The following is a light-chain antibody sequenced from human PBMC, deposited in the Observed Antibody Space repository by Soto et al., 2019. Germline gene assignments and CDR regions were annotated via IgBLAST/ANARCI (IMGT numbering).Light chain of an antibody. CDR1: SSDVGGYNS. V-gene: IGLV2-14*01. J-gene: IGLJ1*01. Sequence: QSVLTQPVSVSGSPGQSITISCTGTSSDVGGYNSVSWYRQDPGKAPKLMIYDVTNRPSGVSNRFSGSKSGNTASLTISGLQAEGEADYYCSSFTSSITYVFGTGTKVTVL. CDR2: DVT. CDR3: SSFTSSITYV.